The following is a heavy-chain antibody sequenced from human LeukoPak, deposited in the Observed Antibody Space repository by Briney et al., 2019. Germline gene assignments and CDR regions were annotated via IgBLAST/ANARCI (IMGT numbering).Heavy chain of an antibody. Sequence: GRSLGLSCAASGFTFSSYAMHWVRQAPGKGLEWVSAISGRGDASYYAESVKGRFTISRDNSKSTLYLQMNSLRAEDTAVYYCAKAPPDKWEYYYGMDVWGKGTTVTVSS. CDR1: GFTFSSYA. CDR3: AKAPPDKWEYYYGMDV. CDR2: ISGRGDAS. D-gene: IGHD1-26*01. J-gene: IGHJ6*04. V-gene: IGHV3-23*01.